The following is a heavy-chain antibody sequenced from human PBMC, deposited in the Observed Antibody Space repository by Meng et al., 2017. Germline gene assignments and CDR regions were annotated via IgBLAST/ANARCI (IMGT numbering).Heavy chain of an antibody. Sequence: QVQLEESGPGLVRPSGTLTLTCNVSGDSVTGGSNYWSWMRQPPGKGLEWIGYIDYGGSTSYNPSLRSLVTISVDTSNNQFSLKLSSVTAADTVVFYCAVTRGDYYFDYWGQGTLVTVSS. D-gene: IGHD3-16*01. V-gene: IGHV4-61*01. CDR3: AVTRGDYYFDY. J-gene: IGHJ4*02. CDR2: IDYGGST. CDR1: GDSVTGGSNY.